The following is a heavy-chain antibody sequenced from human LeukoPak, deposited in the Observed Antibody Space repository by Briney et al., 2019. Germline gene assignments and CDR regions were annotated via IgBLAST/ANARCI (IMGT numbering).Heavy chain of an antibody. J-gene: IGHJ4*02. Sequence: SESLSLTCTVSGGSIGSYYMSWVRQPPGKGLEWIGYIYYSGSTNFNPSFRSRLTISVDTSQSEFSLKLSSVTAADTAVYFCVREVDTAMAFDNWGQGTLVTASS. D-gene: IGHD5-18*01. CDR2: IYYSGST. V-gene: IGHV4-59*01. CDR3: VREVDTAMAFDN. CDR1: GGSIGSYY.